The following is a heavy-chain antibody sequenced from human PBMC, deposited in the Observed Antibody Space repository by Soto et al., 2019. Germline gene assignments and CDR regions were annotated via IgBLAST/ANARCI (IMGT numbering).Heavy chain of an antibody. CDR3: AKYSGPTFVNWFDP. V-gene: IGHV3-9*01. D-gene: IGHD3-10*01. J-gene: IGHJ5*02. CDR2: ISWNSGSI. Sequence: PGGSLRLSCAPSGFTFDDYPMHWVRQAPGKGLEWVSGISWNSGSIGYADSVKGRFTISRDNAKNSLYLQMNSLRAEDTALYYCAKYSGPTFVNWFDPWGQGTLVTVSS. CDR1: GFTFDDYP.